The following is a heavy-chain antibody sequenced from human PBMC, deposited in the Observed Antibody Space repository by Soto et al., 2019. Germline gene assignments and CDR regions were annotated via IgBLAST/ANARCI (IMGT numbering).Heavy chain of an antibody. D-gene: IGHD3-10*01. Sequence: SETLSLTCTVSGGSISSGDYYWGWIRQPPGKGLEWIGYIYYSGSTYYNPSLKSRVTISVDTSKNPFSLKLSCVTAAATAMYYCARVSGRRWFDPWGQGTLVTVSS. CDR1: GGSISSGDYY. CDR2: IYYSGST. J-gene: IGHJ5*02. V-gene: IGHV4-30-4*01. CDR3: ARVSGRRWFDP.